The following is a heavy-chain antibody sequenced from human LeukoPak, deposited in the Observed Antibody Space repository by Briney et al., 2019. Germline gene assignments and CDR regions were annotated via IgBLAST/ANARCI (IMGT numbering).Heavy chain of an antibody. D-gene: IGHD6-13*01. CDR3: AKAASSSWYGMGAFDI. V-gene: IGHV3-23*01. CDR1: GFTFSSYA. J-gene: IGHJ3*02. Sequence: PGGSLRLSCAASGFTFSSYAMSWVRQAPGKGLEWVSAISGSGGSTYYADSVKGRFTISRDNSKNTLYLQMNSLRAEDTAVYYCAKAASSSWYGMGAFDIWGQGTMVTVSS. CDR2: ISGSGGST.